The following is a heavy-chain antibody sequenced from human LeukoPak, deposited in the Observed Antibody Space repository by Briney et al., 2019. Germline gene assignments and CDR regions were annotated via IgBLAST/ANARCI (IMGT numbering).Heavy chain of an antibody. V-gene: IGHV4-4*07. J-gene: IGHJ6*03. Sequence: SETLSLTCTVSGGSTSSYYWSWIRQPAGKGLEWIGRIYTSGSTNYNPSLKSRVTMSVDTSKNQFSLKLSSVTAADTAVYYCARDIVVVPAASGYYYYYMDVWGKGTTVTVSS. CDR2: IYTSGST. CDR1: GGSTSSYY. D-gene: IGHD2-2*01. CDR3: ARDIVVVPAASGYYYYYMDV.